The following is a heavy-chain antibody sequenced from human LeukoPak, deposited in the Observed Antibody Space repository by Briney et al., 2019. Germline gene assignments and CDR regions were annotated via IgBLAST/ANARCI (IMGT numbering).Heavy chain of an antibody. CDR2: ISGSGGST. CDR1: GFTFSSYA. V-gene: IGHV3-23*01. Sequence: GGSLRLSCAASGFTFSSYAMSWVRQAPGKGLEWVSAISGSGGSTYYADSVKGRFTISGDNSKNTLYLQMNSLRAEDTAVYYCAKDFVYGSGSYIRDDYWGQGTLVTVSS. J-gene: IGHJ4*02. CDR3: AKDFVYGSGSYIRDDY. D-gene: IGHD3-10*01.